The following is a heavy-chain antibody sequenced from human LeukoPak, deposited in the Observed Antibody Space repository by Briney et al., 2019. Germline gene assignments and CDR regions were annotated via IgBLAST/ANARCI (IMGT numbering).Heavy chain of an antibody. J-gene: IGHJ4*02. CDR3: ARRPPSSGWYGL. CDR2: ISSSSSYI. V-gene: IGHV3-21*01. Sequence: GGSLRLSCAASGFTFSSYSMNWVRQAPGKGLEWVSSISSSSSYICYADSVKGRFTISRDNAKNSLYLQMNSLRAEDTAVYYCARRPPSSGWYGLWGQGTLVTVSS. D-gene: IGHD6-19*01. CDR1: GFTFSSYS.